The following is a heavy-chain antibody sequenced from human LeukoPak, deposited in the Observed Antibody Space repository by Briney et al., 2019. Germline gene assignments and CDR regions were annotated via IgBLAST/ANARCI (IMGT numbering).Heavy chain of an antibody. CDR1: GGSISSDTYY. CDR2: IHYGGST. V-gene: IGHV4-31*03. Sequence: SETLSLTCTVSGGSISSDTYYWSWIRQHPGKGLEWIGYIHYGGSTYYRPSLQSRVSISVDTSRNRFSLKLSSVTAADTAVYYCATWIIGGGRFDFWGQGTLVTVSS. D-gene: IGHD1-26*01. CDR3: ATWIIGGGRFDF. J-gene: IGHJ4*02.